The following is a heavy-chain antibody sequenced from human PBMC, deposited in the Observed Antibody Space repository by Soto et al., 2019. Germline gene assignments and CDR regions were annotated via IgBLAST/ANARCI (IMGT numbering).Heavy chain of an antibody. CDR3: TRAAWFPFLSFY. Sequence: GGSLRLSCAASGFTFSRFELHWVRQAPGKGLEWISYISSSVATAYYASSVEGRFTISRDNANNSVFLQMDTLRAEDTALYYCTRAAWFPFLSFYWGQGALVTVPS. J-gene: IGHJ4*02. D-gene: IGHD3-10*01. CDR1: GFTFSRFE. V-gene: IGHV3-48*03. CDR2: ISSSVATA.